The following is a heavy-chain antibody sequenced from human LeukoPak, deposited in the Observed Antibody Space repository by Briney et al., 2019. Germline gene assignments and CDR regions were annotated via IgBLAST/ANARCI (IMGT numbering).Heavy chain of an antibody. V-gene: IGHV1-18*01. CDR2: ISAYNGNT. D-gene: IGHD5-24*01. Sequence: ASVKISCKASGYTFTSYGISWVRQAPGQGLEWMGWISAYNGNTNYAQKLQGRVTMTTDTSTSTAYMELRSLRSDDTAVYYCARDNSVRDEAWWFNPWGQGTLVTVSS. J-gene: IGHJ5*02. CDR3: ARDNSVRDEAWWFNP. CDR1: GYTFTSYG.